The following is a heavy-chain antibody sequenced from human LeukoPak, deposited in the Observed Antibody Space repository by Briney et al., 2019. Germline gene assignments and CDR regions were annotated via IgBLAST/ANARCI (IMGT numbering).Heavy chain of an antibody. Sequence: ASVKVSCKASGYTFTRYYIQWVRQAPGQGLEWMAWINPNSGGTDWAQEFQGRVTLTRDTSISTAYMELSRLRSDDTAVYYCARAIFGGPFDIWGQGTMVTVSS. CDR2: INPNSGGT. J-gene: IGHJ3*02. V-gene: IGHV1-2*02. CDR1: GYTFTRYY. CDR3: ARAIFGGPFDI. D-gene: IGHD3-9*01.